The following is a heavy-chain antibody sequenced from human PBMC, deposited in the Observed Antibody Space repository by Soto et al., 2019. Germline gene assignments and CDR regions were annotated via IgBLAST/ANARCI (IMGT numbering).Heavy chain of an antibody. CDR1: GGTFSSYA. CDR3: ARGVGYSSGWYEPEYFQH. D-gene: IGHD6-19*01. J-gene: IGHJ1*01. Sequence: QVQLVQSGAEVKKPGSSVKVSCKASGGTFSSYAISWVRQAPGQGLEWMGGIIPIFGTANYAQKFQGRVTITADKSKSTAYMELSSLRSEDTAVYYCARGVGYSSGWYEPEYFQHWGQGTLVTVSS. CDR2: IIPIFGTA. V-gene: IGHV1-69*06.